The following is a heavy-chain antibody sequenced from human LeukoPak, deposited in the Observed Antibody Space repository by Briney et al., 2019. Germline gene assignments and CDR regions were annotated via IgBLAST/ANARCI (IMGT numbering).Heavy chain of an antibody. J-gene: IGHJ6*02. CDR1: GGSISSYY. CDR3: ARGRSNYYGMDV. Sequence: PSETLSLTCTVSGGSISSYYWSWIRQPPGKGLEWIGYIYYSGSTNYNPSLKSRVTISVDTSKNQFSLKLSSVTAADTAVYYCARGRSNYYGMDVWGQGITVTVSS. V-gene: IGHV4-59*01. CDR2: IYYSGST. D-gene: IGHD1-26*01.